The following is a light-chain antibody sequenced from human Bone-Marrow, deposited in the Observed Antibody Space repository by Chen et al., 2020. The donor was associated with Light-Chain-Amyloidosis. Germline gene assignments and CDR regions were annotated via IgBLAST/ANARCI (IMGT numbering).Light chain of an antibody. CDR3: CSYAGSYTHWV. Sequence: QSALTQPRSVSGSPGQSVTISCTGTSSDVGGYNYVSWYQQHPGKAPKLMIYDVSKRPSGFPDRFSGSKSGNTASLTISGLQAEDEAEYYCCSYAGSYTHWVFGGGTKLTVL. V-gene: IGLV2-11*01. CDR1: SSDVGGYNY. CDR2: DVS. J-gene: IGLJ3*02.